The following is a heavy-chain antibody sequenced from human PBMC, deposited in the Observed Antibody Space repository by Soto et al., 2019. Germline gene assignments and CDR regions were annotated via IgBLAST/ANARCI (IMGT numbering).Heavy chain of an antibody. Sequence: ASVKVSCKASGYTFTSYGISWVRQAPGQGLEWMGWISAYNGNTNYAQKLQGRVTMTTDTSTSTAYMELRSLRSDDTAVYYCARDSGDFWSGYYPNYFDYWGQGTLVTVSS. D-gene: IGHD3-3*01. J-gene: IGHJ4*02. CDR3: ARDSGDFWSGYYPNYFDY. CDR2: ISAYNGNT. CDR1: GYTFTSYG. V-gene: IGHV1-18*01.